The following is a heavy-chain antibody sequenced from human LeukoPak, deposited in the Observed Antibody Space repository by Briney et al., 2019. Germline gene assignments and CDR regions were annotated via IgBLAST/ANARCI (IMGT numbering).Heavy chain of an antibody. D-gene: IGHD3-10*01. J-gene: IGHJ6*03. CDR3: ARGGYYYYYMDV. CDR2: ISSSSSTI. V-gene: IGHV3-48*04. Sequence: GGSLRLSCAASGFTFSSYSMNWVRQAPGKGLEWVSYISSSSSTIYYADSVKGRFTISRDNAKNPLYLQMNSQRAEDTAVYYCARGGYYYYYMDVWGKGTTVTVSS. CDR1: GFTFSSYS.